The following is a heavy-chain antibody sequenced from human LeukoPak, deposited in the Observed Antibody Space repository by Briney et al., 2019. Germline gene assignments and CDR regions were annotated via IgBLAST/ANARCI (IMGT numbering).Heavy chain of an antibody. CDR3: AYCSSTSCYGGDAFDI. J-gene: IGHJ3*02. V-gene: IGHV4-34*01. CDR2: INHSGST. D-gene: IGHD2-2*01. Sequence: SETLSLTCAVYGGSFSGYYWSWIRQPPGKGLEWIGEINHSGSTNYNPSLKSRVTISVDTSTNQPSPTRSSVTAADTAVYYCAYCSSTSCYGGDAFDIWGQGTMVTVSS. CDR1: GGSFSGYY.